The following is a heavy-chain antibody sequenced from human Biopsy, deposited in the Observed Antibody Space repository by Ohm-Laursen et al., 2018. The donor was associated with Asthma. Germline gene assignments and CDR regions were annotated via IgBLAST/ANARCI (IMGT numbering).Heavy chain of an antibody. D-gene: IGHD1-26*01. CDR3: VHTLVGLKAFDF. V-gene: IGHV2-5*02. Sequence: TQTLTLTSTVSGFSLSTLRVGAGWFRQPPGKALEWLVNIYWDDDKRYSPSLQSRLTITRDTPKDQVVLTMTNMGPVDTGTYYCVHTLVGLKAFDFWGQGTLVTVSS. CDR2: IYWDDDK. CDR1: GFSLSTLRVG. J-gene: IGHJ4*02.